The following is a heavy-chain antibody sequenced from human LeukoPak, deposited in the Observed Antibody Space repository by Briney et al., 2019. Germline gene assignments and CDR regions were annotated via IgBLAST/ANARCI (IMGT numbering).Heavy chain of an antibody. CDR2: IKQDGSEK. V-gene: IGHV3-7*01. D-gene: IGHD5-18*01. CDR3: AREDGYSFRFTYYYYGMDV. Sequence: GGSLRLSCAASGFTFSSYAMSWVRQAPGKGLECVANIKQDGSEKYYVDSVKGRFTISRDNAKNSLYLQMNSLRAEDTAVYYCAREDGYSFRFTYYYYGMDVWGQGTTVTVSS. J-gene: IGHJ6*02. CDR1: GFTFSSYA.